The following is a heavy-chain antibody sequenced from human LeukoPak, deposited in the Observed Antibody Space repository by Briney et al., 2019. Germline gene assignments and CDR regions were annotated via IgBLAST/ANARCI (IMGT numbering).Heavy chain of an antibody. CDR3: AREALSWQLVPYYYGMDV. CDR1: GYTFTSYG. D-gene: IGHD6-13*01. CDR2: ISAYNGNT. Sequence: ASVKVSCKASGYTFTSYGIGWVRQAPGQGLEWMGWISAYNGNTNYAQKPQGRATMTTDTSTSTAYMELRSLRSDDTAVCYCAREALSWQLVPYYYGMDVWGQGTTVTVSS. V-gene: IGHV1-18*01. J-gene: IGHJ6*02.